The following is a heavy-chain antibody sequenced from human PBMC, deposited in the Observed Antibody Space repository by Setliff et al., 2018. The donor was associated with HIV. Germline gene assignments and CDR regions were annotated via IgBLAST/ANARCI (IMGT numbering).Heavy chain of an antibody. D-gene: IGHD3-22*01. V-gene: IGHV4-61*02. J-gene: IGHJ4*02. CDR2: IYTTGIT. Sequence: SETLSLTCTVSGGSISSGSYYWSWIRQPAGKGLEWIGRIYTTGITNYTPSLKSRVTISLDTSKNQFSLKLSSVTAADTAVYYCAREGGLDYYDSSGHYSYWGQGTLVTVSS. CDR1: GGSISSGSYY. CDR3: AREGGLDYYDSSGHYSY.